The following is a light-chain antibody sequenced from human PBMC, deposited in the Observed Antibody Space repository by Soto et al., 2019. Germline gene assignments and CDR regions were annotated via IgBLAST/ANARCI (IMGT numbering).Light chain of an antibody. CDR2: KVS. CDR1: QSLVPSDGNTH. CDR3: MQGTHWPYT. Sequence: DVVMTQSPLTLSVTLGQPASISCMSTQSLVPSDGNTHLNWFQQRPGQSPRRLICKVSNRDSGVPDRFSGSASGTDFTLKISRVEAEDVGVYYCMQGTHWPYTFGQGTKVDIK. V-gene: IGKV2-30*02. J-gene: IGKJ2*01.